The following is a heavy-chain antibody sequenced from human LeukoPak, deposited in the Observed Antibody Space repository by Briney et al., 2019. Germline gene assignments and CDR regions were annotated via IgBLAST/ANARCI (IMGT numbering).Heavy chain of an antibody. V-gene: IGHV1-69*05. Sequence: GASVKVSCKASGGTFSSYAISWVRQAPGQGLEWMGGIIPIFGTANYAQKFQGRVTMTRDMSTSTVYMELSSLRSEDTAVYYCARRGAGYYYYYMDVWGKGTTVTVSS. J-gene: IGHJ6*03. CDR1: GGTFSSYA. CDR2: IIPIFGTA. D-gene: IGHD3-10*01. CDR3: ARRGAGYYYYYMDV.